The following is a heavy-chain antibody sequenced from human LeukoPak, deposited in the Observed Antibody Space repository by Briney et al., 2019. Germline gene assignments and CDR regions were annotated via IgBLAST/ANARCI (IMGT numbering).Heavy chain of an antibody. D-gene: IGHD3-22*01. V-gene: IGHV4-59*01. J-gene: IGHJ4*01. CDR1: GGSISNFY. CDR3: ARDSSDSSGYAFDF. CDR2: IYSSGST. Sequence: PSETLSLTCTVSGGSISNFYWSWIRQPPGKGLEWVGDIYSSGSTNYNPSLKSRVTISVDRSKNQFSLELRSVTAADTAVYYCARDSSDSSGYAFDFWGQGTLVTVSS.